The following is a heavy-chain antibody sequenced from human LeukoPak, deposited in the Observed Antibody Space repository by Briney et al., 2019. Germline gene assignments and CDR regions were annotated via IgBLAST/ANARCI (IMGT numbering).Heavy chain of an antibody. V-gene: IGHV3-30*02. CDR1: QFTFSSYD. D-gene: IGHD6-19*01. Sequence: GTSLRLSCAASQFTFSSYDMHWVRQAPGKGLEWVAFIRYDGSNKYYADSVKGRFTISRDNSKNTLYLQMNSLRAEDTAVYYCAKSSSGWLYNWFDPWGQGTLVTVSS. CDR2: IRYDGSNK. CDR3: AKSSSGWLYNWFDP. J-gene: IGHJ5*02.